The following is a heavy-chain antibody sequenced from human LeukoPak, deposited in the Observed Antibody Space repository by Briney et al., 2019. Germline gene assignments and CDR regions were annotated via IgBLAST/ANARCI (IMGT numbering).Heavy chain of an antibody. J-gene: IGHJ6*02. CDR1: GYTFTGYY. V-gene: IGHV1-2*02. Sequence: ASVKVSCKASGYTFTGYYMHWVRQAPGQGLEWMGWINPNSGGTNYAQKFQGRVTMTRDTSISTAYMELSRLRSDDTAVYYCARVGLGSGNYYNLPFYYYYYYGMDVWGQRTTVTFSS. CDR3: ARVGLGSGNYYNLPFYYYYYYGMDV. D-gene: IGHD3-10*01. CDR2: INPNSGGT.